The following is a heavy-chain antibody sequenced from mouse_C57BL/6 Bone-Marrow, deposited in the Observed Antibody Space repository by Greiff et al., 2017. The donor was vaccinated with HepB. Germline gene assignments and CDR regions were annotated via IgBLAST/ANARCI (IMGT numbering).Heavy chain of an antibody. CDR2: IYPRDGST. CDR3: AREGVPSTYYAMDY. Sequence: VQLQQSGPELVKPGASVKLSCKASGYTFTSYDINWVKQRPGQGLEWIGWIYPRDGSTKYNEKFKGKATLTVDTSSSTAYMELHSLTSEDSAVYFCAREGVPSTYYAMDYWGQGTSVTVSS. D-gene: IGHD5-1*01. J-gene: IGHJ4*01. CDR1: GYTFTSYD. V-gene: IGHV1-85*01.